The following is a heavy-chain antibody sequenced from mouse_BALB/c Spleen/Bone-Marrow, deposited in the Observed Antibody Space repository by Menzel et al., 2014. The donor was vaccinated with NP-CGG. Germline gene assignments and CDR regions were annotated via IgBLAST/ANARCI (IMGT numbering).Heavy chain of an antibody. V-gene: IGHV1-4*01. J-gene: IGHJ3*01. D-gene: IGHD2-4*01. CDR2: INPSSGYT. Sequence: QVHVKQSGAEMARTGASVMMSCQASGYTFTSYTMHWVKQRPGQGLEWIGYINPSSGYTNYNQKFKDKATLTADKSSSTAYMQLSSLASEDSVVYYCARSYYDYDRAWFAYWGQGTLVTIPA. CDR3: ARSYYDYDRAWFAY. CDR1: GYTFTSYT.